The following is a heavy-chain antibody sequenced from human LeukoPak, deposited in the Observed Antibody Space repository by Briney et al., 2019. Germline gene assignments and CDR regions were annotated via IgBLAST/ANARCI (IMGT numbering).Heavy chain of an antibody. D-gene: IGHD3-10*01. V-gene: IGHV4-34*01. Sequence: KPSETLSLTCAVYGGSFSGYYWSWIRQPPGKGLEWIGEINHSGSTNYNPSLKSRVTISLDTSKNQFSLKLSSVTAADTAVYYCARNSMVRGTNWFDPWGQGTLVTVSS. CDR3: ARNSMVRGTNWFDP. J-gene: IGHJ5*02. CDR2: INHSGST. CDR1: GGSFSGYY.